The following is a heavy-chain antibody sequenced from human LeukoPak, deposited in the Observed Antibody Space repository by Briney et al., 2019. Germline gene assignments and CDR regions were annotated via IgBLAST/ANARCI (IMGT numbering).Heavy chain of an antibody. D-gene: IGHD3-22*01. CDR3: ARLRYYDSSGYYEYYYYMDV. CDR1: GGSISSSSYY. V-gene: IGHV4-39*07. Sequence: SETLSLTCTVSGGSISSSSYYWGWIRQPPGKGLEWIGSIYYSGSTNYNPSLKSRVTISVDTSKNQFSLKLSSVTAADTAVYYCARLRYYDSSGYYEYYYYMDVWGKGTTVTISS. CDR2: IYYSGST. J-gene: IGHJ6*03.